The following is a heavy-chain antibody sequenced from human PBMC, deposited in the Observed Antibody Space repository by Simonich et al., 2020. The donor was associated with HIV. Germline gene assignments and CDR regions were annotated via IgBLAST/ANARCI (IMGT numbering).Heavy chain of an antibody. CDR2: ISGSGGST. CDR3: AKVINGDDAFDI. D-gene: IGHD2-8*01. J-gene: IGHJ3*02. Sequence: EVQLLESGGGLVQPGGSLRLSCAASGFTFSSFAMSWVRQAPGKGLEWVSAISGSGGSTYYADSVKGRFTISRDNSKNTLYLQMNSLRAEDTAVYYCAKVINGDDAFDIWGQGTMVTVSS. CDR1: GFTFSSFA. V-gene: IGHV3-23*01.